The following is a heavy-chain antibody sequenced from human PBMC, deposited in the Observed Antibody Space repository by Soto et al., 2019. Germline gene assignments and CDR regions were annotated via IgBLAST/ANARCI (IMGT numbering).Heavy chain of an antibody. J-gene: IGHJ5*02. V-gene: IGHV1-2*04. CDR2: INTNSGDT. CDR1: GYTFTGYH. D-gene: IGHD1-26*01. Sequence: QVQLVQTGAEVKEPGASVKVSCKASGYTFTGYHIHWVRQAPGQGLEGMGWINTNSGDTNYAQKFQGWVTMTRDKSINTAYVQMSRLRSDDTAVYYCARWVGASSRFDPWGQGTLVTVSS. CDR3: ARWVGASSRFDP.